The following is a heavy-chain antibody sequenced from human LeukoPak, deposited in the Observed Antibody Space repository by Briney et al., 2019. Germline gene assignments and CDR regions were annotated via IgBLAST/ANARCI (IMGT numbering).Heavy chain of an antibody. CDR1: GGSMSSGNYY. CDR2: MHNNGNT. Sequence: KLSETLSLTCTVSGGSMSSGNYYWGWIRQPPGKGLEWIGSMHNNGNTYYHPSLKSRVTISVDTSKNQFSLKVSSVTAADTAVYYCARRGYGSSLMVWGQVTQVTVSS. CDR3: ARRGYGSSLMV. D-gene: IGHD6-13*01. V-gene: IGHV4-39*01. J-gene: IGHJ4*02.